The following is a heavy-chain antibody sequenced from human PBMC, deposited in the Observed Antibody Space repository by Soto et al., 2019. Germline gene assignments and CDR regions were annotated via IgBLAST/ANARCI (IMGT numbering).Heavy chain of an antibody. CDR3: ATNYGSGYRAFDY. Sequence: QVQLVHSGAEVQKPGSSVKVSCKASGDTFSFYSINWVRQAPGLGLEWMGRINPILSVSNYAQKFQGRVTITADKCTSTAYLELSSLRSEDTAMYYCATNYGSGYRAFDYWGQGALVTVSS. V-gene: IGHV1-69*02. CDR1: GDTFSFYS. D-gene: IGHD3-10*01. J-gene: IGHJ4*02. CDR2: INPILSVS.